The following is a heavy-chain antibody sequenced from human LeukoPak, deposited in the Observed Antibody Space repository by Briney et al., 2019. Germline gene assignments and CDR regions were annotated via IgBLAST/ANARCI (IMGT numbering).Heavy chain of an antibody. CDR3: AKHGDNVWGSFRFGFDS. J-gene: IGHJ4*02. V-gene: IGHV3-23*01. D-gene: IGHD3-16*02. Sequence: GGSLRLSCAASGSTFSSHAMSWVRQAPGQGLEWVSAMSGSGGRTYYADSVRGRFTISRDNFKNTVFLQLSSLRPEDTAVYYCAKHGDNVWGSFRFGFDSWGQGTLVTVSS. CDR2: MSGSGGRT. CDR1: GSTFSSHA.